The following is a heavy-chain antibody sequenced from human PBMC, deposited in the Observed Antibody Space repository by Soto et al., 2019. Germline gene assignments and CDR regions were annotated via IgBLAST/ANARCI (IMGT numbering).Heavy chain of an antibody. V-gene: IGHV3-30*18. CDR2: ISYDGRNK. Sequence: GGSLRLSCVASDFSFRNYGMHWVRQAPGKGLEWVADISYDGRNKYYEESVKGRFTISRDNSKNTLYLQMNSLRTEDTAVYYCAKDWRWEQQIYGMNVWGQGTTVTVSS. D-gene: IGHD1-26*01. CDR3: AKDWRWEQQIYGMNV. CDR1: DFSFRNYG. J-gene: IGHJ6*02.